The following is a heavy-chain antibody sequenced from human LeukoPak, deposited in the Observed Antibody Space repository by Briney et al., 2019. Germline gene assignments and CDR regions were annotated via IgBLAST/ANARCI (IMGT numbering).Heavy chain of an antibody. J-gene: IGHJ4*02. CDR2: ISAYNGNT. V-gene: IGHV1-18*01. D-gene: IGHD3-10*01. CDR1: GYTFTSYG. Sequence: GASVKVSCKASGYTFTSYGISWVRQAPGQGLEWMGWISAYNGNTDYAQKLQGRVTMTTDTSTSTAYMELRSLRSDDTAVYYCARTLNCYGSGSYLGAYWGQGTLVTVSS. CDR3: ARTLNCYGSGSYLGAY.